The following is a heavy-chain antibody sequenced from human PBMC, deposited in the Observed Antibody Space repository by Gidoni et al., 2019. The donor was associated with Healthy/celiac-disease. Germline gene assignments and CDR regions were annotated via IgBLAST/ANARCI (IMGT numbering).Heavy chain of an antibody. CDR3: ARGGEVDYYDSSGYYFDY. V-gene: IGHV1-2*02. Sequence: QVQLVQSGAEVKKPGASVTGSCKASGYTFTGYYMHWVRQAPGQGLEWMGWINPNSGGTNYAQKFQGRVTMTRDTSISTAYMELSRLRSDDTAVYYCARGGEVDYYDSSGYYFDYWGQGTLVTVSS. CDR2: INPNSGGT. J-gene: IGHJ4*02. CDR1: GYTFTGYY. D-gene: IGHD3-22*01.